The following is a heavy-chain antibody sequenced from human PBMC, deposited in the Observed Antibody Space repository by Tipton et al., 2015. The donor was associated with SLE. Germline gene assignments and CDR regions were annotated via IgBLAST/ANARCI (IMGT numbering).Heavy chain of an antibody. V-gene: IGHV3-30*18. CDR2: IWYDGSNK. D-gene: IGHD1-26*01. CDR3: AKGGYSGSYRGLDGFDM. CDR1: GFTFSSYG. J-gene: IGHJ3*02. Sequence: SLRLSCAASGFTFSSYGIHWVRQAPGKGLEWVAVIWYDGSNKYYADSVKGRFAISRDNSKKTLYLQMNSLRAEDTAMYYCAKGGYSGSYRGLDGFDMWGQGTMVTVSS.